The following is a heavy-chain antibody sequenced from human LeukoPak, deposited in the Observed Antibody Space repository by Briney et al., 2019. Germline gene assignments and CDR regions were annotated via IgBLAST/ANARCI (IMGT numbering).Heavy chain of an antibody. CDR1: GFNFSIYS. CDR3: AKSAPYSSGWSRFDY. D-gene: IGHD6-19*01. CDR2: ITRSSTTI. Sequence: GGSLRLSCAASGFNFSIYSMNWVRQAPGKGLEWVSYITRSSTTIYYADSVKGRFTISRDNAKNSLYLQMNSLRVEDTAVYYCAKSAPYSSGWSRFDYWGQGTLVTVSS. J-gene: IGHJ4*02. V-gene: IGHV3-48*01.